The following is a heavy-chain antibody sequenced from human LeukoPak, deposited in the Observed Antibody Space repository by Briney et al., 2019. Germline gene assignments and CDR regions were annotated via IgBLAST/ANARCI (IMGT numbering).Heavy chain of an antibody. CDR1: GYSFTSYW. J-gene: IGHJ4*02. D-gene: IGHD3-22*01. V-gene: IGHV5-51*01. CDR3: ARGTGTYYYDSSGSTDYFDY. Sequence: GESLKISCKGSGYSFTSYWIGWVRQMPGKGLEWMGIIYPGDSDTRYSPSFQGQVTISADKSISTAYLQWISLKASDTAMYYCARGTGTYYYDSSGSTDYFDYWGQGTLVTVSS. CDR2: IYPGDSDT.